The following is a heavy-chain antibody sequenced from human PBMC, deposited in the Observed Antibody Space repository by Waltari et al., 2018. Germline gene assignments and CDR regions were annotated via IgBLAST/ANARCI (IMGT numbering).Heavy chain of an antibody. Sequence: QVQLQQWGAGLLKPSETLSLTCAVYGGSFSGYYWSWIRQPPGKGLEWIGEINHSGSTNYNPSLKSRVTISVDTSKNQFSLKLSSVTAADTAVYYCVRGPGGEGIYWGQGTLVTVSS. CDR2: INHSGST. CDR3: VRGPGGEGIY. CDR1: GGSFSGYY. D-gene: IGHD2-21*01. V-gene: IGHV4-34*01. J-gene: IGHJ4*02.